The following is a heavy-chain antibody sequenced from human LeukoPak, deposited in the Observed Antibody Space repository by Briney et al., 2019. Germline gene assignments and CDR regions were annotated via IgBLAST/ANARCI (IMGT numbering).Heavy chain of an antibody. CDR2: IGPVLGAT. D-gene: IGHD2/OR15-2a*01. CDR1: GYTFRNYY. V-gene: IGHV1-46*01. CDR3: AREGDWNGTSGPYRRQFQQKMDV. J-gene: IGHJ6*04. Sequence: GGSVKLSCKTSGYTFRNYYIHWVRQAPGQPLEWMGVIGPVLGATTYAQTFQGRLTLTRDLSTATVYMYLSGLRSEDTAVFYCAREGDWNGTSGPYRRQFQQKMDVWGKGTMVTVSS.